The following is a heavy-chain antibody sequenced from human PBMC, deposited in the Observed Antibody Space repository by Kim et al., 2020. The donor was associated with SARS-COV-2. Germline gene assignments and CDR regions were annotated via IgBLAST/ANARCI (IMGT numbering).Heavy chain of an antibody. CDR2: ISYDGSNK. V-gene: IGHV3-30-3*01. CDR1: GFTFSSYA. D-gene: IGHD6-6*01. CDR3: AREITEYSSSSADYYYGMDV. Sequence: GGSLRLSCAASGFTFSSYAMHWVRQAPGKGLEWVAVISYDGSNKYYADSVKGRFTISRDNSKNTLYLQMNSLRAEDTAVYYCAREITEYSSSSADYYYGMDVWGQGTTVTVSS. J-gene: IGHJ6*02.